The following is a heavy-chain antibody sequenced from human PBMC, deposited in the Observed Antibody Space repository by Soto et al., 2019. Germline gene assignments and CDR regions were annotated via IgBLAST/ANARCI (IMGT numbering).Heavy chain of an antibody. Sequence: QVQLVESGGGVVQPGRSLRLSCAASGFTFSSYGMHWVRQAPGKGLEWVAVIWYDGSNKYYADSVKGRFTISRDNSKNTLYLQMNSLRAEDTAVYYCARAPTSYSSSDPDYWGQGTLVTVSS. CDR3: ARAPTSYSSSDPDY. J-gene: IGHJ4*02. CDR1: GFTFSSYG. V-gene: IGHV3-33*01. D-gene: IGHD6-6*01. CDR2: IWYDGSNK.